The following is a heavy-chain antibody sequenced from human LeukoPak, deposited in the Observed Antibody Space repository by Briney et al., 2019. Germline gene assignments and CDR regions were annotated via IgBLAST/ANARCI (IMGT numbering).Heavy chain of an antibody. J-gene: IGHJ6*02. CDR1: GYSFTSYW. V-gene: IGHV5-51*01. CDR3: ARHRNPSRDGMDV. CDR2: IYPGDSDT. Sequence: GESLKISCKGSGYSFTSYWIGWVRQMPGKCLERMGIIYPGDSDTRYSPSFQGQVTISADKSISTAYLQWSSLKASDTAMYYCARHRNPSRDGMDVWGQGTTVTVSS.